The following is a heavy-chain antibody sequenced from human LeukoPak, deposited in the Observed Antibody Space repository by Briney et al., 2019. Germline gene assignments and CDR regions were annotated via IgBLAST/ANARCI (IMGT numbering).Heavy chain of an antibody. CDR3: AGGAGYCIGSSCYGSDWFDS. CDR2: IKQDGSET. V-gene: IGHV3-7*05. Sequence: GGSLRLSCAGSGFTFRDYWMSWVRQAPGKGLEWVGNIKQDGSETYYMDSVKGRFTISRDNVKKSMYLQMNSLRVEDTAVYYCAGGAGYCIGSSCYGSDWFDSWGQGTLVTVSS. D-gene: IGHD2-2*01. J-gene: IGHJ5*01. CDR1: GFTFRDYW.